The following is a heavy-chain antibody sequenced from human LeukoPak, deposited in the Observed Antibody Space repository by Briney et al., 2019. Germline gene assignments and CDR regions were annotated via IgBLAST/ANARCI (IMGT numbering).Heavy chain of an antibody. V-gene: IGHV3-23*01. J-gene: IGHJ4*02. CDR1: GFTFSSYA. CDR3: AKKEYYDILTGYYPYYFDY. CDR2: ISGSGGST. Sequence: GGSLRLSCAASGFTFSSYAMSWARQAPGKGLEWVSAISGSGGSTYYADSVKGRFTISRDNSKNTLYLQMNSLRAEDTAVYYCAKKEYYDILTGYYPYYFDYWGQGTLVTVSS. D-gene: IGHD3-9*01.